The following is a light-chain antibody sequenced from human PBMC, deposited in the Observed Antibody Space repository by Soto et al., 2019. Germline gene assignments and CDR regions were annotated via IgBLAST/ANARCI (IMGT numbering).Light chain of an antibody. Sequence: AIRLTQSPSSLSASTGDRVTMTCRASQGISSYLAWYQQKPGKAPKLLIYAASTLQSGVPSRFSGSGSGTDFTLTISSLEPEDFAVYYCQQRSNWPPSFGQGTRLEIK. J-gene: IGKJ5*01. V-gene: IGKV1-8*01. CDR2: AAS. CDR3: QQRSNWPPS. CDR1: QGISSY.